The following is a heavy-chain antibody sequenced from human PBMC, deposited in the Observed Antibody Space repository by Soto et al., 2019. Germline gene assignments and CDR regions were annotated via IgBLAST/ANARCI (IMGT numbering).Heavy chain of an antibody. V-gene: IGHV3-7*04. CDR1: GFTFRNYW. J-gene: IGHJ4*02. CDR2: IKEDGSEK. CDR3: VRARVDC. Sequence: EVQLVESGGGLVQPGGSLRLSCATSGFTFRNYWMTWVRQAPGKGLEWVATIKEDGSEKYYADSLKGRFTISRDNAMNSLYLQVNRLRAEDTAVYYCVRARVDCWGQGTLVTVSS.